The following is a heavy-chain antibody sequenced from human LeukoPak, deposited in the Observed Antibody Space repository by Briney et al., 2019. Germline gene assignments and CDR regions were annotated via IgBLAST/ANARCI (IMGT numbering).Heavy chain of an antibody. CDR1: GFTFSSYG. V-gene: IGHV3-30*02. D-gene: IGHD3-16*02. CDR3: AKDRSDYVWGSYRYEKSVDY. CDR2: IRYDGSNK. J-gene: IGHJ4*02. Sequence: GGSLRLSCAASGFTFSSYGMHWVRQAPGKGLEWVAFIRYDGSNKYYADSVKGRFTISRDNSKNTLYLQMNSLRAEDTAVYYCAKDRSDYVWGSYRYEKSVDYWGQGTLVTVSS.